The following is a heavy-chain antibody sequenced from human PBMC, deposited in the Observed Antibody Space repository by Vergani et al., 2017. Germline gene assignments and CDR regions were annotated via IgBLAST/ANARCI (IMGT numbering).Heavy chain of an antibody. J-gene: IGHJ5*02. CDR1: GGSFSGYY. D-gene: IGHD3-10*01. CDR3: AREDGYYYGSGSYNWFDP. CDR2: INHSGST. Sequence: QVQLQQWGAGLLKPSETLSLTCAVYGGSFSGYYWSWIRQPPGKGLEWIGEINHSGSTNYNPSLKSRVTISVDTSKNQFSLKLSSVTAADTAVYYCAREDGYYYGSGSYNWFDPWGQGTLVTVSS. V-gene: IGHV4-34*01.